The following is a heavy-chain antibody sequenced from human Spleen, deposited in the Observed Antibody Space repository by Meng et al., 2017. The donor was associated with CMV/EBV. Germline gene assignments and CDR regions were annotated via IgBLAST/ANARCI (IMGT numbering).Heavy chain of an antibody. CDR2: IYYSGST. Sequence: GSLRLSCTVSGGSISSYYWSWIRQPPGKGLEWIGYIYYSGSTNYNPSLKSRVAISVDTSKNRISLKLSSVTAADTAVYYCARQRLDNYYYYGMDVWGQGTTVTVSS. CDR3: ARQRLDNYYYYGMDV. V-gene: IGHV4-59*01. D-gene: IGHD6-25*01. J-gene: IGHJ6*02. CDR1: GGSISSYY.